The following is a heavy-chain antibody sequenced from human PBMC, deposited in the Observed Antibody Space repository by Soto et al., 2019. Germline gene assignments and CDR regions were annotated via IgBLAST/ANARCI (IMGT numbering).Heavy chain of an antibody. D-gene: IGHD2-2*01. Sequence: GGSLRLSCAASGFTFSDYYMTWIRQAPGKGLEWVSYISSSGTGIYYPDSMKGRFTISRDNAKKSLYLQMSSLRAEDTAVYYCARAYPDAFDIWGQGTMVTVSS. CDR3: ARAYPDAFDI. J-gene: IGHJ3*02. CDR2: ISSSGTGI. CDR1: GFTFSDYY. V-gene: IGHV3-11*01.